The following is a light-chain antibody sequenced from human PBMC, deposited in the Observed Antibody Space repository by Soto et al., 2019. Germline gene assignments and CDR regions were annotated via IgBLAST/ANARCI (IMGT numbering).Light chain of an antibody. CDR3: QHYNNYPVT. Sequence: DIPMTQSPSSLSASVGDRVTITCRASQPISNYLAWFQQKPGKAPESLIYGASTLRSGVPSRFSGSGSGTDFTLTISSLQPEDFATYYCQHYNNYPVTFGQGTRLDIK. J-gene: IGKJ5*01. CDR2: GAS. CDR1: QPISNY. V-gene: IGKV1-16*01.